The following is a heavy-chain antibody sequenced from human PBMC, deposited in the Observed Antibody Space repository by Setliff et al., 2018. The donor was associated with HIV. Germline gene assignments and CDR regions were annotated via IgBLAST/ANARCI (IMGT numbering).Heavy chain of an antibody. D-gene: IGHD6-19*01. J-gene: IGHJ2*01. CDR1: GGSTSSHY. CDR3: ARGLSSGWYGYWYFDL. V-gene: IGHV4-59*08. CDR2: IYYNGST. Sequence: SETLSLTCTVSGGSTSSHYWSWIRQPPGKGLEWIGYIYYNGSTYYNPSLKSRVTISVDTSKNQVSLRLSSVTAADTAVYYCARGLSSGWYGYWYFDLWGRGTLVTVSS.